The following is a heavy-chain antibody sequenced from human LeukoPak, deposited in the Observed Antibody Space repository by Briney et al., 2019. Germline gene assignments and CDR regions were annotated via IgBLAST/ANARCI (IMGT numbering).Heavy chain of an antibody. Sequence: GGSLKLSCAASGFTFSGSAIHWVRQASGKGLEWVGRIKTKTNSYATAYAASVKGRFTISRDDAKNTAYLQMNSLKSEDTAVYYCTIEYSSSWYLAYWGQGTLVTVSS. CDR1: GFTFSGSA. CDR2: IKTKTNSYAT. D-gene: IGHD6-13*01. V-gene: IGHV3-73*01. J-gene: IGHJ4*02. CDR3: TIEYSSSWYLAY.